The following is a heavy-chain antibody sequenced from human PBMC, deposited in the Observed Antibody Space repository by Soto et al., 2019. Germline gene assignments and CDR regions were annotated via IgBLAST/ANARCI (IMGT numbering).Heavy chain of an antibody. CDR1: GGSISSGGYS. D-gene: IGHD5-12*01. J-gene: IGHJ6*02. V-gene: IGHV4-30-2*01. CDR2: IYHSGST. Sequence: QLQLQESGSGLVKPSQTLSLTCAVSGGSISSGGYSWSWIRQPPGKGLEWIGYIYHSGSTYYNPSLKSRVTISVDRSKNQFSLKLSSVTAADTAVYYCAREVVGYSGFDVWGQGTTVIVSS. CDR3: AREVVGYSGFDV.